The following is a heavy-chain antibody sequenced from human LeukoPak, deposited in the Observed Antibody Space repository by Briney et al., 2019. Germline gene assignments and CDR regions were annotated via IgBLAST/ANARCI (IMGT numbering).Heavy chain of an antibody. CDR2: INPSGGST. Sequence: ASVKVSCKASGYTFTSHYMHWVRQAPGQGLEWMGIINPSGGSTSYAQKFQGRVTMTRDTSTSTVYMELSSLRSEDTAVYYCAIPSPDCSGGSCYMSDAFDIWGQGTMVTVSS. CDR3: AIPSPDCSGGSCYMSDAFDI. CDR1: GYTFTSHY. D-gene: IGHD2-15*01. V-gene: IGHV1-46*01. J-gene: IGHJ3*02.